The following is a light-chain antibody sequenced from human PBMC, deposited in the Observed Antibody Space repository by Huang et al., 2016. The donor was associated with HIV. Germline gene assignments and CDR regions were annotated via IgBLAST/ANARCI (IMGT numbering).Light chain of an antibody. Sequence: EMVMTQSPDTLAVSPGESVTLSCRASQGISSNLAGYQQKPGQAPRLLIHGASTRAAGIPARFSGSGSEIAFSLTINSLQSEDSAIYYCLQYNNWPRTFGQGTKLEIK. CDR1: QGISSN. CDR2: GAS. CDR3: LQYNNWPRT. J-gene: IGKJ2*01. V-gene: IGKV3-15*01.